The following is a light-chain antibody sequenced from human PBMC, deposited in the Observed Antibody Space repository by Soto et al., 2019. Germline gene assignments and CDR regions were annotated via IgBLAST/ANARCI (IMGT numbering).Light chain of an antibody. CDR3: MQPCPTAGT. CDR1: QTLLTHNGHNY. J-gene: IGKJ1*01. CDR2: LGS. V-gene: IGKV2-28*01. Sequence: IVITPWPPSLPVTTGKPASISCSSSQTLLTHNGHNYLDWYVQQKGRPPHVLIYLGSTRASGVPDRFIGSRWGTAYKLKISTRQAYEAAIPFYMQPCPTAGTFGQGTKVDIK.